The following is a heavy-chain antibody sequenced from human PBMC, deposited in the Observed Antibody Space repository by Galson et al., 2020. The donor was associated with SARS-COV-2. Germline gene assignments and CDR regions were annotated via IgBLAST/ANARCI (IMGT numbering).Heavy chain of an antibody. CDR2: IYYSGTT. V-gene: IGHV4-31*03. J-gene: IGHJ4*02. D-gene: IGHD3-16*01. CDR1: GGSISSAPYY. CDR3: ATGDGDY. Sequence: ASETLSLTCTVSGGSISSAPYYWSWIRQHPGQGLEWIGYIYYSGTTYYNPSLKSRLAMSVDTSKNQFSLKLHSVTAADTAVYYCATGDGDYWGQGTLVTVSS.